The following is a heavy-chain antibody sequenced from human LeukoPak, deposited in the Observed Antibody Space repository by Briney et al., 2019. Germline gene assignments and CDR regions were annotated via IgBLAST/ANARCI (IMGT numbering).Heavy chain of an antibody. Sequence: PSETLSLTCTVSGDSISTSNSYWGWIRQPPGKGLEWIGSIYYSGSTYYNPSLKSRVTISVDTSKNQFSLKLSSVTAADTAVYYCARERHYYDSSGYRFVVAFDIWGQGTMVTVSS. V-gene: IGHV4-39*07. J-gene: IGHJ3*02. CDR3: ARERHYYDSSGYRFVVAFDI. CDR1: GDSISTSNSY. CDR2: IYYSGST. D-gene: IGHD3-22*01.